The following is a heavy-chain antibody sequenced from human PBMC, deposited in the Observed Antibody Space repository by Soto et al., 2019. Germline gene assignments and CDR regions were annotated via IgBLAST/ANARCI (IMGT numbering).Heavy chain of an antibody. J-gene: IGHJ4*02. CDR2: INSDGSST. Sequence: GGSLRLSCAASGFTFSSYWTHWVRQAPGKGLVWVSRINSDGSSTSYADSVKGRFTISRDNAKNTLYLQMNSLRAEDTAVYYCARAGSSSWSRKFDYWVQGTMVSVSA. CDR3: ARAGSSSWSRKFDY. D-gene: IGHD6-13*01. CDR1: GFTFSSYW. V-gene: IGHV3-74*01.